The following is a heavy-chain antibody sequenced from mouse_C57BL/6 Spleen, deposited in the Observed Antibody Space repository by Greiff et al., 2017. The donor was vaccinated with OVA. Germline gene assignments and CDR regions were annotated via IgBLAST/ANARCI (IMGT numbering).Heavy chain of an antibody. CDR1: GYTFTSYW. J-gene: IGHJ3*01. V-gene: IGHV1-64*01. Sequence: QVQLQQSGAELVKPGASVKLSCKASGYTFTSYWMHWVKQRPGQGLEWIGMIHPNSGSTNYNEKFKSKATLTVDKSSSTAYMQLSSLTSEDSAVYYCARGGDYYGRKFAYWGQGTLVTVSA. CDR3: ARGGDYYGRKFAY. D-gene: IGHD1-1*01. CDR2: IHPNSGST.